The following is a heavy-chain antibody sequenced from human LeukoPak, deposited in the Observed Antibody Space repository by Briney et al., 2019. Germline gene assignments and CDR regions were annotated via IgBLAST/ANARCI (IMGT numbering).Heavy chain of an antibody. CDR3: ARTDILTGWGLTHNFDY. Sequence: GASVKVSCKASGYTFTGYYMHWVRQAPGQGLEWMGWINPNSGGTNYAQKFQGRVTMTRDTSISTAYMELSRLRSDDTAVYYCARTDILTGWGLTHNFDYWGQGTLVTVSS. CDR1: GYTFTGYY. J-gene: IGHJ4*02. D-gene: IGHD3-9*01. CDR2: INPNSGGT. V-gene: IGHV1-2*02.